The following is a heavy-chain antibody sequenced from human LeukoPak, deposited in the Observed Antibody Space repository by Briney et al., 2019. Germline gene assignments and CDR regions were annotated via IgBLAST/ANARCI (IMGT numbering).Heavy chain of an antibody. D-gene: IGHD4-17*01. Sequence: GGSLRLSCAASGFIVSRNYMSWVRQAPGKGLEWVSVIYSGGSTYYADSVKGRFTISRDNSKNTLYLQMNSLRAEDTAMYYCARDTVTTAAPGGPWGQGTLVTVSS. CDR2: IYSGGST. J-gene: IGHJ5*02. CDR3: ARDTVTTAAPGGP. CDR1: GFIVSRNY. V-gene: IGHV3-53*01.